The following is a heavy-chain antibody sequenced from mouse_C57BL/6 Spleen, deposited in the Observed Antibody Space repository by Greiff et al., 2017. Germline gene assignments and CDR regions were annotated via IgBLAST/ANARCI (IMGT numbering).Heavy chain of an antibody. V-gene: IGHV1-69*01. CDR2: IDPSDSYT. D-gene: IGHD2-12*01. J-gene: IGHJ1*03. Sequence: QVQLQQPGAELVMPGASVKLSCKASGYTFTSYWMHWVKQRPGQGLEWIGEIDPSDSYTNYNQKFKGKSTLTVDKSSSTAYMQLSSLTSEDSAVYYCARGGAYYSYFDVWGTGTTVTVSS. CDR1: GYTFTSYW. CDR3: ARGGAYYSYFDV.